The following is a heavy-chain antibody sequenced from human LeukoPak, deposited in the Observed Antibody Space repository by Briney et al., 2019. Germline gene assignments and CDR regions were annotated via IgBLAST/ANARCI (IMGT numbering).Heavy chain of an antibody. Sequence: SETLSLTCTVSGGSISSSSYYWGWIRQPPGKGLEWIGYIYYSGSTNYNPSLKSRVTISVDTSKNQFSLKLSSVTAADTAVYYCARDRGRDGYIPTGVWDYWGQGTLVTVSS. V-gene: IGHV4-61*01. J-gene: IGHJ4*02. CDR3: ARDRGRDGYIPTGVWDY. CDR2: IYYSGST. CDR1: GGSISSSSYY. D-gene: IGHD5-24*01.